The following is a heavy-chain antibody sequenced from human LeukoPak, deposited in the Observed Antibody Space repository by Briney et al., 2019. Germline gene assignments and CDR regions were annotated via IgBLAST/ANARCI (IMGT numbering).Heavy chain of an antibody. CDR1: GFTFSSYE. CDR3: ARDSDYVWGSYRFDY. D-gene: IGHD3-16*02. J-gene: IGHJ4*02. V-gene: IGHV3-48*03. CDR2: ISSSGSTI. Sequence: GGSLRLSCAASGFTFSSYEMNWVRQAPGKGLEWVSYISSSGSTIYYADSVKGRFTISRDNAKNSLYLQMNSLRAEDTAVYYCARDSDYVWGSYRFDYWGQGTLVTVSS.